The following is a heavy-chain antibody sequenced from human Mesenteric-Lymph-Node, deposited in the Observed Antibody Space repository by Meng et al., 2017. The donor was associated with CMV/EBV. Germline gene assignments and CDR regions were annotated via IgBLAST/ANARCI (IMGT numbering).Heavy chain of an antibody. J-gene: IGHJ6*02. V-gene: IGHV3-30-3*01. CDR3: ARPYCSSTSCYWADYYYYGMDV. CDR2: ISYDGSNK. Sequence: GESLKISCAASGFTFSSYAMHWVRQAPGKGLEWVAVISYDGSNKYYADSVKGRFTISRDNSKNTLYLQMNSLRAEDTAVYYCARPYCSSTSCYWADYYYYGMDVWGQGTTVTVSS. D-gene: IGHD2-2*01. CDR1: GFTFSSYA.